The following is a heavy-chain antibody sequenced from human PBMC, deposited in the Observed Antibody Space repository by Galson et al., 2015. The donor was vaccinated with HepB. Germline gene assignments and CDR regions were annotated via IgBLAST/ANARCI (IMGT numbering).Heavy chain of an antibody. Sequence: SVKVSCKASGFTFTSSAMQWVRQARGQWLEWIGWIVVGSGNTNYAQKFQERVSITRDMSTSTAYMELSSLRSEDTAVYYCAATIFGVVKGYYYYGMDVWGQGTTVTVSS. CDR3: AATIFGVVKGYYYYGMDV. CDR2: IVVGSGNT. D-gene: IGHD3-3*01. CDR1: GFTFTSSA. V-gene: IGHV1-58*02. J-gene: IGHJ6*02.